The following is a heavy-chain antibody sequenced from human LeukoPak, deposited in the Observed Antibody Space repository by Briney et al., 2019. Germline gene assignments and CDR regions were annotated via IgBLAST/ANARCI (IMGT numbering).Heavy chain of an antibody. D-gene: IGHD6-13*01. CDR2: ISAYNGNT. Sequence: ASVKVSCKASGYTFTSYGISWVRQAPGQGLEWMGWISAYNGNTNYAQKLQGRVTMTTDTSTSTAYMELRSLRSDDTAVYYCGSVWFIAAAAYHFDYWGQGTLVTVSS. CDR1: GYTFTSYG. V-gene: IGHV1-18*01. CDR3: GSVWFIAAAAYHFDY. J-gene: IGHJ4*02.